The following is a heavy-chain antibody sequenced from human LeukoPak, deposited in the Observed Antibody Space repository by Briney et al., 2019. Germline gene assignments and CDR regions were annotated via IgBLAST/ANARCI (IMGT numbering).Heavy chain of an antibody. CDR1: GYTFTSYD. CDR2: MSPNSGNT. D-gene: IGHD3-10*01. J-gene: IGHJ5*02. V-gene: IGHV1-8*01. Sequence: ASVKVSCKASGYTFTSYDINWVRQATGQGLEWMGWMSPNSGNTGYAQKFQGRVTMTRNTSISTAYMELSSLRSEDTAVYYCATPAERFGEFDPWGQGTLVTVSS. CDR3: ATPAERFGEFDP.